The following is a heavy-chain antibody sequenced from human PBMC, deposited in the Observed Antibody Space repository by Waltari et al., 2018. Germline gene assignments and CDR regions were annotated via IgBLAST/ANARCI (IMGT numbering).Heavy chain of an antibody. CDR2: IYTSGST. J-gene: IGHJ4*02. V-gene: IGHV4-4*07. CDR3: ARGKYYESSGQIRTDLYYFDY. D-gene: IGHD3-22*01. CDR1: GDSISNYY. Sequence: QVQLQESGPGLVKPSETLSLTCTVSGDSISNYYWNWIRQPAGKGLEWIGRIYTSGSTMYRPALKSRVTMSVDTSKNQFAQKLTSVTAADTAVYYWARGKYYESSGQIRTDLYYFDYWGQGTLVTVSS.